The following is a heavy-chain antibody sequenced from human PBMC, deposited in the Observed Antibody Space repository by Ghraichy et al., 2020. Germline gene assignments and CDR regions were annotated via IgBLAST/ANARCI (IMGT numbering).Heavy chain of an antibody. CDR3: ARLPGGSYYYYGIDV. Sequence: GGSLRLSCAASGFTVSSNYMSWVRQAPGKGLEWVSVIYSGGSTYYSDYVKGRLTISTNNSKNTLYFLMNSLRNAETAVCYCARLPGGSYYYYGIDVWGQGTTVTVSS. D-gene: IGHD1-26*01. CDR2: IYSGGST. CDR1: GFTVSSNY. J-gene: IGHJ6*02. V-gene: IGHV3-53*01.